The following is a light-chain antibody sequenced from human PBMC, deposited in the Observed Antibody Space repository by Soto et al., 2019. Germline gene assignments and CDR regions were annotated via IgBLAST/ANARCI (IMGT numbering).Light chain of an antibody. CDR1: QSIDTW. J-gene: IGKJ1*01. V-gene: IGKV1-5*03. Sequence: DIQMTQYPSTLSASVGDRVTITCRASQSIDTWLAWHQQKPGQVPKLLISKASSLESGVPSRFSGSGSGTEFTLTISSLQPDDSATYYCQQYNSYRAFGQGTKVEI. CDR3: QQYNSYRA. CDR2: KAS.